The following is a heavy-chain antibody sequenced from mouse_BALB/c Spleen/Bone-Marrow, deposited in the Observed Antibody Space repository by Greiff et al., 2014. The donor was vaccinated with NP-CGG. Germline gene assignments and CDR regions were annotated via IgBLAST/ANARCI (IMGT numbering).Heavy chain of an antibody. V-gene: IGHV14-3*02. D-gene: IGHD4-1*01. CDR1: GFNIKDTY. CDR3: ARWEYYAMDY. CDR2: IDPANGNT. Sequence: VQLQQSGAELVKPGASVKLSCTASGFNIKDTYMHWVKQRPEQGLEWIGRIDPANGNTKYDPKFQGKATIAADTSSNTAYLQLSSLTSEDTAVYYCARWEYYAMDYWGQGTSVTVSS. J-gene: IGHJ4*01.